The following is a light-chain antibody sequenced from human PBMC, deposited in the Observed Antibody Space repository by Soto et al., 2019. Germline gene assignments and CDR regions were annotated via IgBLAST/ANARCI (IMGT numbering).Light chain of an antibody. CDR1: QSVSSSY. J-gene: IGKJ1*01. V-gene: IGKV3-20*01. CDR3: QEYIQWPPGM. CDR2: GAS. Sequence: EIVLTQSPGTLSLSPGERATLSCRASQSVSSSYLAWYQQKPGQAPRLLIYGASSRATGIPDRFSGSGSGTEFTLSISSLQPDDFAVYYCQEYIQWPPGMFGPGTKVDIK.